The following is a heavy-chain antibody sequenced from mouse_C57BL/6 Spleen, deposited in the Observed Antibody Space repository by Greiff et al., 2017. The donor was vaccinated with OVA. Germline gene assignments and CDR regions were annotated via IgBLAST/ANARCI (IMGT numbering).Heavy chain of an antibody. CDR3: ARDHSNYVFAY. V-gene: IGHV3-6*01. CDR1: GYSITSGYY. D-gene: IGHD2-5*01. Sequence: EVKLMESGPGLVKPSQSLSLTCSVTGYSITSGYYWNWIRQFPGNKLEWMGYISYDGSNNYNPSLKNRISITRDTSKNQFFLKLNSVTTEDTATYYCARDHSNYVFAYWGQGTLVTVSA. CDR2: ISYDGSN. J-gene: IGHJ3*01.